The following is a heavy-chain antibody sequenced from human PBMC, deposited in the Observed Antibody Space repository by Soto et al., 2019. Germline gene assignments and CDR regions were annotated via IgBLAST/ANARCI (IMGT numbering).Heavy chain of an antibody. V-gene: IGHV1-18*01. CDR2: ISGPNGDT. Sequence: QVQLVQSGAEVKESGASVKVSCKASVYTFTNYGVAWLRRAPVQGLEWMGGISGPNGDTKYAQNLQNRVSRTTDTSTNTAYMELRSRRPDDTAIYFCGRRGLAVSRTYDYWCQGPGLSVSS. J-gene: IGHJ4*02. CDR1: VYTFTNYG. D-gene: IGHD6-19*01. CDR3: GRRGLAVSRTYDY.